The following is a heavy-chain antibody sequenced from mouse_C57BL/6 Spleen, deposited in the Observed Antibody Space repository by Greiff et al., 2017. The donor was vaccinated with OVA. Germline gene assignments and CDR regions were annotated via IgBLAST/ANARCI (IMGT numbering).Heavy chain of an antibody. Sequence: QVQLQQPGAELVKPGASEKLSCKASGYTFTSYWMHWVKQRSGQGLKWIGMIHPNSGSTNYNEKFKSKATLTVDKSSSTAYMQLSSLTSEDSAVYYCARGGSFFDYWGQGTTLTVSS. CDR2: IHPNSGST. CDR3: ARGGSFFDY. J-gene: IGHJ2*01. CDR1: GYTFTSYW. V-gene: IGHV1-64*01.